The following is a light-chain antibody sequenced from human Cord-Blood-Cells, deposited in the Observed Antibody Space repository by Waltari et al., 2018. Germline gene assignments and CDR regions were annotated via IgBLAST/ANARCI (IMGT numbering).Light chain of an antibody. CDR3: AAWDDSLSGWV. CDR1: LPNTGRNS. Sequence: QSVLTHPPSAPRTPGPRLTIPCSGTLPNTGRNSVHCYQQPPGKAPTPLIYRNNQRPSGVPDRFSGSKSGTSASLAISGLRSEDEADYYCAAWDDSLSGWVFGGGTKLTVL. CDR2: RNN. V-gene: IGLV1-47*01. J-gene: IGLJ3*02.